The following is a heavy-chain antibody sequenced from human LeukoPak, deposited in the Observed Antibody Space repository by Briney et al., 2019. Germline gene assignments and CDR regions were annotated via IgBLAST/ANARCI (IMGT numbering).Heavy chain of an antibody. V-gene: IGHV5-51*01. CDR3: AFGASNWDQFDY. Sequence: GESLKISCKGSGYTFTNHWIAWVRQMPGKGLEWMGIIYPADSDTRYSPSFQGQVTISADKSVRTAYLQWSSLKASDTAMYYCAFGASNWDQFDYWGQGTLVTASS. CDR1: GYTFTNHW. J-gene: IGHJ4*02. CDR2: IYPADSDT. D-gene: IGHD7-27*01.